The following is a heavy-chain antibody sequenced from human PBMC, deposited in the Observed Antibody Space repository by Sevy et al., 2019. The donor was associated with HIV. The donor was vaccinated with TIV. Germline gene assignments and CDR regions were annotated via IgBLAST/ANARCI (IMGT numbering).Heavy chain of an antibody. J-gene: IGHJ4*02. Sequence: DTVKVSCKASGYTFTGYYMHWMRQAPGQGLERMGWINPDSGGPIYAPKFQGRVTLTRDTSISTAYMDLSMLQSDDTAVYYCVRDHRDGYFEYWGQGTLVRVSS. CDR3: VRDHRDGYFEY. CDR2: INPDSGGP. V-gene: IGHV1-2*02. CDR1: GYTFTGYY.